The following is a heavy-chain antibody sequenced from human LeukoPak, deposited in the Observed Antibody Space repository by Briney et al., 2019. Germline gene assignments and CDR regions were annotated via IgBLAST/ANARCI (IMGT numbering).Heavy chain of an antibody. D-gene: IGHD6-13*01. CDR2: ISGSGGST. Sequence: PGGSLRLSCAASGLTFSSYAMSWVRQAPGKGLEWVSAISGSGGSTYYADSVKGRFTISRDNSKNTPYLQMNRLRAEDTAVYYCAKGEEQLVFYDYYMDVWGKGTTVTVSS. V-gene: IGHV3-23*01. CDR3: AKGEEQLVFYDYYMDV. J-gene: IGHJ6*03. CDR1: GLTFSSYA.